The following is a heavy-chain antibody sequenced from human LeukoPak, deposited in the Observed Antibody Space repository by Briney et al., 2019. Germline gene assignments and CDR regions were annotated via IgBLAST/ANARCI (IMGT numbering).Heavy chain of an antibody. D-gene: IGHD4-17*01. CDR1: RFTFDDHG. J-gene: IGHJ6*03. CDR2: INWNGGST. Sequence: PGGSLRLSCGASRFTFDDHGMSWVRQAPGKGLEWVSGINWNGGSTGYADSVKGRFTISRDNAKNSLYLQMNSLRAEDTALYYCARANYGDYTNYYYYMDVWGKGTTVTVSS. V-gene: IGHV3-20*04. CDR3: ARANYGDYTNYYYYMDV.